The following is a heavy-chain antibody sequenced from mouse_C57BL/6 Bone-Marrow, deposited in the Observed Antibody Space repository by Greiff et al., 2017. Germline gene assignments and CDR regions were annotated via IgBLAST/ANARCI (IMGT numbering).Heavy chain of an antibody. CDR1: GFTFSSYA. D-gene: IGHD1-1*01. CDR3: TRVRYYYGSSYVRYFDV. CDR2: ISSGGDYI. J-gene: IGHJ1*03. V-gene: IGHV5-9-1*02. Sequence: EVNLVESGEGLVKPGGSLQLSCAASGFTFSSYAMSWVRQTPEKKLEWVAYISSGGDYIYYADTVKGRFTISRDNARNTLYLQMSSLKSEDTAMYYCTRVRYYYGSSYVRYFDVWGTGTTVTVSS.